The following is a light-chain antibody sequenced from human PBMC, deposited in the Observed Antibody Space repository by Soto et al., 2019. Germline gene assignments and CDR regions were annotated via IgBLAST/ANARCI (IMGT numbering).Light chain of an antibody. J-gene: IGLJ1*01. V-gene: IGLV3-21*02. Sequence: SYELTQPPSVSVAPGQTARITCGGTNIGSKSVHWYQQKPGQAPVLVVYDDSDRPSGIPERFSGSNSENTATLTISRVEAVDEADYYCQVWDSRSDHQVFGTGTKVTVL. CDR2: DDS. CDR1: NIGSKS. CDR3: QVWDSRSDHQV.